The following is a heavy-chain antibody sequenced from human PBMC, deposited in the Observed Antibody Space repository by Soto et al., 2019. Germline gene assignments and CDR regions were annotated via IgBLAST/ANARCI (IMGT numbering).Heavy chain of an antibody. CDR2: ISSSSSYI. V-gene: IGHV3-21*01. D-gene: IGHD2-15*01. Sequence: EVQLVESGGGLVKPGGSLRLSCAASGFTFSSYSMNWVRQAPGKGLEWVSSISSSSSYIYYADSVKGRFTISRDNAKNSLYLQMNSLRAEDTAVYYCAHFGCSGGSCETDFRHWGQGTLVSVSS. J-gene: IGHJ1*01. CDR3: AHFGCSGGSCETDFRH. CDR1: GFTFSSYS.